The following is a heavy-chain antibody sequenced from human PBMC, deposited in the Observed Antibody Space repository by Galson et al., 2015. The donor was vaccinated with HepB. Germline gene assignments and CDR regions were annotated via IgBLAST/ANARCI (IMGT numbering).Heavy chain of an antibody. Sequence: SVKVSCKASGGTFSSYTISWVRQAPGQGLEWMGRIIPILGIANYAQKFQGRVTITADKSTSTAYMELNSLRSEDTAVYYCATRSVDIVVVPTTGGDAFDIWGQGTMVTVSS. CDR2: IIPILGIA. CDR3: ATRSVDIVVVPTTGGDAFDI. J-gene: IGHJ3*02. V-gene: IGHV1-69*02. D-gene: IGHD2-2*01. CDR1: GGTFSSYT.